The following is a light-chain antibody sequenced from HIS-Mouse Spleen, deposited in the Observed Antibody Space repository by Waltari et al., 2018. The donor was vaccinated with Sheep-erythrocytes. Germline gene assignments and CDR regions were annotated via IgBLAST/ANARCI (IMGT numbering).Light chain of an antibody. Sequence: LTQPPSVSVSPGQTASITCSGDKLGDKYACWYQQKPGQSPVLVIYQDSKRPSGIPERFSGSNSGKTATLTISGTQAMDEADYYCQAWDSSTVVFGGGTKLTVL. V-gene: IGLV3-1*01. J-gene: IGLJ2*01. CDR2: QDS. CDR3: QAWDSSTVV. CDR1: KLGDKY.